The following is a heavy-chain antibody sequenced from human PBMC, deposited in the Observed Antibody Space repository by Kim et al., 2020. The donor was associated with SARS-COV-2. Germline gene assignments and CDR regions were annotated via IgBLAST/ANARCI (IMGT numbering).Heavy chain of an antibody. CDR2: T. CDR3: AREFSGAFDI. V-gene: IGHV1-2*02. Sequence: TNYAQNLQDRVTMTRDTSISTAYMELSSLTSDDTAMYYCAREFSGAFDIWGQGTMVTVSS. D-gene: IGHD3-10*01. J-gene: IGHJ3*02.